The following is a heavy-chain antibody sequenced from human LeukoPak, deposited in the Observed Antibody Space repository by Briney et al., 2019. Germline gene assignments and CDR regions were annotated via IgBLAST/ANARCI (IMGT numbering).Heavy chain of an antibody. CDR1: GYSFTAFY. D-gene: IGHD3-10*01. CDR3: ARDGDNSTGSYYRVCIDS. V-gene: IGHV1-2*02. CDR2: IHPRRGDT. J-gene: IGHJ4*02. Sequence: GASVKVSCKTSGYSFTAFYIHWVRQAPGQGLEWMGWIHPRRGDTYYAQKFKGRVTMTRDTSISTAYLDLSSLRADDTAVYYCARDGDNSTGSYYRVCIDSWGQGTPVTVSP.